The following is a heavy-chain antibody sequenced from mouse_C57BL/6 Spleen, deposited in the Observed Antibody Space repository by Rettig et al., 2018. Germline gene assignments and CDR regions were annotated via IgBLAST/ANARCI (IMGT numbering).Heavy chain of an antibody. CDR2: IWSDGST. V-gene: IGHV2-6*03. CDR3: ARESNWNYALDY. D-gene: IGHD2-5*01. Sequence: QVQLKESGPGLVAPSQSLSITCTVSGFSLTSYGVHWVRQPPGKGLEWLEVIWSDGSTTYNSALKSRLSVSKDNSKSQVFLKMNSLQTDDTAMYYCARESNWNYALDYWGQGTSVTVSS. J-gene: IGHJ4*01. CDR1: GFSLTSYG.